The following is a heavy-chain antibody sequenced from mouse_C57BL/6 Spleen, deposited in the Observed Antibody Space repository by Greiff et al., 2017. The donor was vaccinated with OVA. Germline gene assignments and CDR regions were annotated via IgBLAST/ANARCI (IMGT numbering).Heavy chain of an antibody. V-gene: IGHV14-2*01. CDR1: GFNIKDYY. CDR3: ARRDYYGSSPYYFDY. CDR2: IDPEDGET. J-gene: IGHJ2*01. Sequence: EVKLMESGAELVKPGASVKLSCTASGFNIKDYYMHWVKQRTEQGLEWIGRIDPEDGETKYAPKFQGKATITADTSSNTAYLQLSSLTSEDTAVYYCARRDYYGSSPYYFDYWGQGTTLTVSS. D-gene: IGHD1-1*01.